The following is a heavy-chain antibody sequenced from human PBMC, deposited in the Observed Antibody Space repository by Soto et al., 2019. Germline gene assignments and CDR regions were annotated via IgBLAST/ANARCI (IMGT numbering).Heavy chain of an antibody. V-gene: IGHV2-5*02. J-gene: IGHJ4*02. Sequence: QITLKESGPTLVKPTQTLTLTCAFSGFSLNTRGVGVGWIRQPPGKALEWLALIYWDNDKRYSPSLKSRLTIPQDTPKNHVVLMMTDMDPVDTATYYCAHNNYYGSGSVYWGQGTLITVSS. CDR2: IYWDNDK. CDR3: AHNNYYGSGSVY. D-gene: IGHD3-10*01. CDR1: GFSLNTRGVG.